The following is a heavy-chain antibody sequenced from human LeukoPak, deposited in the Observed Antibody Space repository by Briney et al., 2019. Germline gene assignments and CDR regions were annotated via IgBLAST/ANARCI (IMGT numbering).Heavy chain of an antibody. CDR3: ARGQTTVTN. V-gene: IGHV3-7*03. CDR1: GFTFSSYW. J-gene: IGHJ4*02. CDR2: IKQDGSEK. D-gene: IGHD4-17*01. Sequence: GGSLRLSCGASGFTFSSYWMSWVRQAPGRGLEWVANIKQDGSEKYYVDSVKGRFTISRDNAKNSLYLQMNSLRAEDTAVYFCARGQTTVTNWGQGTLVTVSS.